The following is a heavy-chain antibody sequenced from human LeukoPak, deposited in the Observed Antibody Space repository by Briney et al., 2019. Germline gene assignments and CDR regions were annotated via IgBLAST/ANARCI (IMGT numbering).Heavy chain of an antibody. J-gene: IGHJ4*02. V-gene: IGHV3-23*01. CDR1: GFTLSSYE. D-gene: IGHD5-24*01. CDR2: ISGSGGST. CDR3: AKMARSAYYFDY. Sequence: GGSLRLSCTVSGFTLSSYEMSWIRQAPGKGLEWVSAISGSGGSTYYADSVKGRFTISRDNSKNTLYLQMNSLRAEDTAVYYCAKMARSAYYFDYWGQGTLVTVSS.